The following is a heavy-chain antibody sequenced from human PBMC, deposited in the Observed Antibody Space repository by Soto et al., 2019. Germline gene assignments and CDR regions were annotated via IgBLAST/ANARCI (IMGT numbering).Heavy chain of an antibody. CDR1: GYTFTSYD. V-gene: IGHV1-46*01. D-gene: IGHD5-18*01. CDR3: ARAPTWIQLWGYYYYGMDV. CDR2: INPSGGST. J-gene: IGHJ6*02. Sequence: GASVKVSCKASGYTFTSYDMHWVRQAPGQGLEWMGIINPSGGSTSYAQKFQGRVTMTRDTSTSTAYMELRSLRSDNTAVYYCARAPTWIQLWGYYYYGMDVWGQGTTVTVSS.